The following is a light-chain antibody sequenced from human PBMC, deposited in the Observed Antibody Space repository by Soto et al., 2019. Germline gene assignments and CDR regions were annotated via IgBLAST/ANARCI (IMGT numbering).Light chain of an antibody. CDR1: QSVGSS. J-gene: IGKJ1*01. CDR2: GAS. CDR3: QQYNNWPRT. V-gene: IGKV3-15*01. Sequence: EIVMTQSPATLSVSPGERATLSCRASQSVGSSLAWFQQKPGQAPSLLIYGASTRATGIPARFSGSGSGTEFTLTISSLQSEDFAVYYCQQYNNWPRTFGQGTKVEIK.